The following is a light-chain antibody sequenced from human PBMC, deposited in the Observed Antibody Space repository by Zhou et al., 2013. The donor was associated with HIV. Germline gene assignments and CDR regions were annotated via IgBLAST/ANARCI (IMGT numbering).Light chain of an antibody. CDR1: QSLVYSDGNTY. V-gene: IGKV2-30*01. CDR3: FQRLEFPLT. CDR2: KVS. J-gene: IGKJ4*01. Sequence: DVVMTQSPLSLPVTLGQPASISCRSSQSLVYSDGNTYLNWFQQRPGQSPRRLIYKVSKRDSGVPDRFSGSGSGSEFTLRINNMESEDVGVYYCFQRLEFPLTFGGGTKLDIK.